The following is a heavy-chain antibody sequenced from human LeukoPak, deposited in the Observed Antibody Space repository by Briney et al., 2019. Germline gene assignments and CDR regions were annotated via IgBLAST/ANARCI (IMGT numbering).Heavy chain of an antibody. V-gene: IGHV3-23*01. CDR3: AKPLSGSGSYYLVYGY. CDR2: VSGTGTT. D-gene: IGHD3-10*01. Sequence: GGSLRLSCAASGFTFSTYGMSWVRQAPGKGLEWVSAVSGTGTTYYADSVRGRFIISRDNSKNTLYLQMNSLRAEDTAVYYCAKPLSGSGSYYLVYGYWGQGTLVTVSS. CDR1: GFTFSTYG. J-gene: IGHJ4*02.